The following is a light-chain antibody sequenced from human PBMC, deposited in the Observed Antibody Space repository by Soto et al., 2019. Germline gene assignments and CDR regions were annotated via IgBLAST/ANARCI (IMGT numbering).Light chain of an antibody. CDR2: EVS. CDR3: KSYGIPPTRYV. V-gene: IGLV2-14*01. J-gene: IGLJ1*01. CDR1: SSDVGGYNY. Sequence: QSVLTQPASVSGSPGQSITISCTGTSSDVGGYNYVSWYQQHPGKAPKLMIYEVSHRPSGVSNRFSGSKSGNTASLTISGFPAEDEAAYFCKSYGIPPTRYVFGTGTKLTVL.